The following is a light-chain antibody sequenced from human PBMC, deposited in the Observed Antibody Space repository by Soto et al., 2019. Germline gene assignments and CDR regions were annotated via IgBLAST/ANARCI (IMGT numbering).Light chain of an antibody. Sequence: DIQMTQSPSTLSASVGDRVTITCRASQSISSWLAWYQQKPGKAPKLLIYEAFSLESGVPSRFSGSGSGTEFTLTISSLQPDDFATYYCQRYNGYSITFGQGTRLEIK. CDR2: EAF. V-gene: IGKV1-5*01. CDR1: QSISSW. CDR3: QRYNGYSIT. J-gene: IGKJ5*01.